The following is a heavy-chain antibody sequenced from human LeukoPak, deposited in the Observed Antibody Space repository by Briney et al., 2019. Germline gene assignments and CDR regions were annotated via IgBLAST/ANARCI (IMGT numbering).Heavy chain of an antibody. CDR3: ARHLYSSSWRFYYYMDV. CDR1: GGSISSSSYY. Sequence: SETLSLTCTVSGGSISSSSYYWGWIRQPPGKGLEWIGSIYYSGSSYYNPSLKSRVTMSVDTSKNQLSPKLRSVTAADTAVYYCARHLYSSSWRFYYYMDVWGKGTTVTISS. D-gene: IGHD6-13*01. V-gene: IGHV4-39*01. CDR2: IYYSGSS. J-gene: IGHJ6*03.